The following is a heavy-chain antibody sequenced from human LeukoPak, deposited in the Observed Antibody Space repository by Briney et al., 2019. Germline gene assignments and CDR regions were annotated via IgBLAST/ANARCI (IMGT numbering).Heavy chain of an antibody. CDR2: INHSGST. CDR3: AREEMATINY. V-gene: IGHV4-34*01. D-gene: IGHD5-24*01. J-gene: IGHJ4*02. CDR1: GGSFSGYY. Sequence: PSETLSLTCAVYGGSFSGYYWSWIRQPPGKGLEWIGEINHSGSTNYNPSLKGRVTISVDTSKNQFSLKLSSVTAADTAVYYCAREEMATINYWGQGTLVTVSS.